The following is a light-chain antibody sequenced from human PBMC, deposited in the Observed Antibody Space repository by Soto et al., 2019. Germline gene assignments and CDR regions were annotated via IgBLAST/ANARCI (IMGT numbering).Light chain of an antibody. V-gene: IGKV1-5*03. Sequence: DIQMTQSPSILSASVGDRVTVSCRASQSISSWLAWYQQKPGKAPNLLIYKASHLENGVPSRFSGSGSVTEFTLTISSLQPGDFATYYCQHYNTYPWTFGQGTKVDI. J-gene: IGKJ1*01. CDR2: KAS. CDR1: QSISSW. CDR3: QHYNTYPWT.